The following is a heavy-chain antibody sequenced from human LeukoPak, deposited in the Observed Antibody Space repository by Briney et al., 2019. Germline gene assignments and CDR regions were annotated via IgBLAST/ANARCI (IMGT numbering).Heavy chain of an antibody. CDR1: GFTFSDAW. CDR3: TQSQCRNDCRGYNWFDP. J-gene: IGHJ5*02. D-gene: IGHD1-1*01. Sequence: GGSLRLSCAASGFTFSDAWMSWVRQAPGKGLEWVGRIKSKTDGGTADYAAPVKGRFIISRDDSKATLYLQMNSLNTEDTGVYCCTQSQCRNDCRGYNWFDPWGQGTLVTVSS. CDR2: IKSKTDGGTA. V-gene: IGHV3-15*01.